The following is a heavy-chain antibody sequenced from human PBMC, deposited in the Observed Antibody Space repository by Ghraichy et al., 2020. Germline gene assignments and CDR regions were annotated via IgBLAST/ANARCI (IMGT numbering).Heavy chain of an antibody. CDR1: GFTFSSYW. J-gene: IGHJ4*02. CDR3: ARDLRKGRLLWFGRVATPFDY. D-gene: IGHD3-10*01. Sequence: GGSLRLSCAASGFTFSSYWMSWVRQAPGKGLEWVANIKQDGSEKYYVDSVKGRFTISRDNAKNSLYLQMNSLRAEDTAVYYCARDLRKGRLLWFGRVATPFDYWGQGTLVTVSS. CDR2: IKQDGSEK. V-gene: IGHV3-7*01.